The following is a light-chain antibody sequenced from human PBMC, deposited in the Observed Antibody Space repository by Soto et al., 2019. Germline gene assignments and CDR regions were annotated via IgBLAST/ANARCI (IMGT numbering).Light chain of an antibody. V-gene: IGKV3-11*01. CDR3: HQSSSWLT. J-gene: IGKJ4*01. Sequence: EIVLTQSPATLSLSPGERATLSCRASQSVSTYLAWYQQKPGQAPRLLIYDSSNRATGIPARFSGSGSGTDFTLTISSLEPEDFAVYYCHQSSSWLTFGGGTKVEIK. CDR1: QSVSTY. CDR2: DSS.